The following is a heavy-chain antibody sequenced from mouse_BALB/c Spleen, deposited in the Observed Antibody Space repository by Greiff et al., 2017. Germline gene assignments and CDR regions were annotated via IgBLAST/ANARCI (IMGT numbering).Heavy chain of an antibody. J-gene: IGHJ4*01. CDR2: ISSGGSYT. CDR3: ARPSTMITTGAMDY. Sequence: EVKVVESGGGLVKPGGSLKLSCAASGFTFSSYAMSWVRQTPEKRLEWVATISSGGSYTYYPDSVKGRFTISRDNAKNTLYLQMSSLRSEDTAMYYCARPSTMITTGAMDYWGQGTSVTVSS. V-gene: IGHV5-9-3*01. D-gene: IGHD2-4*01. CDR1: GFTFSSYA.